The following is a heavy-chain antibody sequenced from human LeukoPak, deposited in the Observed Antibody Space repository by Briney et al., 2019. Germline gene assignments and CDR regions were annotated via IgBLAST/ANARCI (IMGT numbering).Heavy chain of an antibody. Sequence: GGSLRLSCAASGFTFSDYYMSWIREAPGKGLEWVSFISSGAASIYYADSVKGRFTNSRDNAKNSLYLQMNSLRAEDTAVYYCARHELLNFYYGMDVWGQGTTVIVS. V-gene: IGHV3-11*01. CDR1: GFTFSDYY. D-gene: IGHD1-7*01. CDR2: ISSGAASI. J-gene: IGHJ6*02. CDR3: ARHELLNFYYGMDV.